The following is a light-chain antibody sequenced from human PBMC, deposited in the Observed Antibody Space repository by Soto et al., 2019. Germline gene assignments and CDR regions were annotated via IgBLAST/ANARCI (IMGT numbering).Light chain of an antibody. V-gene: IGKV1-5*03. CDR1: QTISSW. J-gene: IGKJ1*01. Sequence: DIQMTQSPSTLSGSVGNRVTITCRASQTISSWLARYQKKPGKAPKLLIYKASTLKSGVPSRYSGSGSGTEFTLTISSLQPNNFATYYCQHYNSYSEAFXQGTK. CDR2: KAS. CDR3: QHYNSYSEA.